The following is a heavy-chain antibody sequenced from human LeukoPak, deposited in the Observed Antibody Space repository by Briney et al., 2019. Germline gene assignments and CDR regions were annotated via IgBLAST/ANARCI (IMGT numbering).Heavy chain of an antibody. CDR2: IKQDGSEK. D-gene: IGHD3-10*01. J-gene: IGHJ2*01. CDR3: VRDGDGPGTTDWYLDL. CDR1: GFTLSSYW. V-gene: IGHV3-7*01. Sequence: GGSLRLSCAASGFTLSSYWISWVRQAPGTGLEWVANIKQDGSEKYYVDSVKGRFTISRDNSKNSLYLRMDSLRAEDTAVYYCVRDGDGPGTTDWYLDLWGRGTLVTVSS.